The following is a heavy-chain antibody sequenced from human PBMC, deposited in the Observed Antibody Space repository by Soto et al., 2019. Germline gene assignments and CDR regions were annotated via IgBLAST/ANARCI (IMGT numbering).Heavy chain of an antibody. CDR3: AKEYSSSPDY. CDR1: GFTFSSYG. CDR2: ISYDGSNK. V-gene: IGHV3-30*18. D-gene: IGHD6-6*01. Sequence: PEGSLRLSCAASGFTFSSYGMHWVRQAPGKGLEWVAVISYDGSNKYYADSVKGRFTISRDNSKNTLYLQMNSLRAEDTAVYYCAKEYSSSPDYWGQGTQVTVSS. J-gene: IGHJ4*02.